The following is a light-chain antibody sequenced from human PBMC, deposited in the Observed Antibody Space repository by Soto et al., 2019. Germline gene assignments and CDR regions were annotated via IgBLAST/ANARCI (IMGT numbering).Light chain of an antibody. CDR3: QQYNNWPLFT. CDR2: GAS. V-gene: IGKV3-15*01. Sequence: EIVMTQSPATLSVSPGERATLSCRASQSISSNLAWYQQKPGQAPRLLIYGASTRATGIPARFSGSGSGTEFTLTISNLQSEDFAVYHCQQYNNWPLFTFGPGTKVDSK. J-gene: IGKJ3*01. CDR1: QSISSN.